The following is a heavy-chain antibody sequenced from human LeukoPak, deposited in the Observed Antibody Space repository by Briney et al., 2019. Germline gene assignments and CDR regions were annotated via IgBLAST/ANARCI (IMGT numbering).Heavy chain of an antibody. Sequence: SETLSLTCAVYGGSFSGYYWSWIRQPPGKGLEWIGEINHSGSTNYNPSLKSRVTISVDTSKNQFSLKLSSVTAADTAVYYCARRDYGDHPLAFDIWGQGTMVTVSS. CDR1: GGSFSGYY. J-gene: IGHJ3*02. V-gene: IGHV4-34*01. CDR2: INHSGST. CDR3: ARRDYGDHPLAFDI. D-gene: IGHD4-17*01.